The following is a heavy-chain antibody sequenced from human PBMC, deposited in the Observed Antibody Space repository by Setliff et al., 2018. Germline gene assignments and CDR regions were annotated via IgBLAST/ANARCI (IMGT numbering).Heavy chain of an antibody. CDR1: GGSISSSSYY. J-gene: IGHJ4*02. CDR3: ARSFSRREKFLLDY. CDR2: IIHSGST. Sequence: SETLSLTCAVPGGSISSSSYYWGWIRQPPGKGLEWIGEIIHSGSTNYNPSLKSRVTISMDTSKNQFSLKVSSVTAADTAVYYCARSFSRREKFLLDYWGQGALVTVSS. V-gene: IGHV4-39*07.